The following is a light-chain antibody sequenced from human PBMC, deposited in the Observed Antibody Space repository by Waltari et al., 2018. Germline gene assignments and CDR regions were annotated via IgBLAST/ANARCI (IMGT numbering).Light chain of an antibody. CDR1: QSVSSN. CDR3: QQYNNWHLT. Sequence: EIVMTQSPATLSASPGERATLSCRASQSVSSNLAWYQQKPGQAPRLLIYGASTRATGIPARFSGSGSGTEFTLTISSLQSEDFAVYYCQQYNNWHLTFGGGTKVEIK. V-gene: IGKV3-15*01. CDR2: GAS. J-gene: IGKJ4*01.